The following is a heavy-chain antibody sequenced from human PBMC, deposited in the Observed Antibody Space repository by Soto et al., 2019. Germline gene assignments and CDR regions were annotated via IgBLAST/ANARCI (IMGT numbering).Heavy chain of an antibody. D-gene: IGHD6-13*01. Sequence: GSLRLSCEASGFTFSGFDMHWVRQPTGKGLEWVSSIGTAGDTYYAVSVKGRFTISRDNAKNSLSLQMNSLRAGDMAVYFCAKSQEIGTHFFDSWGQGTQVTVSS. CDR1: GFTFSGFD. CDR2: IGTAGDT. CDR3: AKSQEIGTHFFDS. V-gene: IGHV3-13*01. J-gene: IGHJ4*02.